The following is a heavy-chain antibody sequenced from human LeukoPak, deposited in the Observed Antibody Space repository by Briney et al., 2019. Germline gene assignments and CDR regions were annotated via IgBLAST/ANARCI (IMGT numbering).Heavy chain of an antibody. D-gene: IGHD1-26*01. CDR2: IWYDGSNK. CDR1: GNYW. Sequence: PGGSLRLSCAASGNYWMHWVRQAPGKGLEWVAVIWYDGSNKYYADSVKGRFTTSRDNSKDTLYLQMNSLRAEDTAVYYCATDRNSGKYYDYWGQGTLVTVSS. J-gene: IGHJ4*02. CDR3: ATDRNSGKYYDY. V-gene: IGHV3-33*08.